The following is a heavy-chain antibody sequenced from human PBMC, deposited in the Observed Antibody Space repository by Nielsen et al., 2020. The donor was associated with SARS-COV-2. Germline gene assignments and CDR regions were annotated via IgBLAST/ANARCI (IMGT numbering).Heavy chain of an antibody. Sequence: GGSLRLSCMGSGYGFNNYWLGWVHQMPGKGLEWLGIIYPGKSETRYSSSFEGQVTISVDKSINTAYLQWISLEASDTAIYYCARLLRPWYFDLWGRGTLLIVSS. CDR2: IYPGKSET. CDR1: GYGFNNYW. V-gene: IGHV5-51*07. CDR3: ARLLRPWYFDL. J-gene: IGHJ2*01.